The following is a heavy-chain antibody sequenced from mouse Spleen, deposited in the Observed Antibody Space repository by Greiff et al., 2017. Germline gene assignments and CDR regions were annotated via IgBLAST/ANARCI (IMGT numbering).Heavy chain of an antibody. J-gene: IGHJ2*01. V-gene: IGHV5-17*02. Sequence: EVQLQESGGGLVQPGGSRKLSCAASGFTFSSFGMHWVRQAPEKGLEWVAYISSGSSTIYYADTVKGRFTISRDNPKNTLFLQMTSLRSEDTAMYYCARARGYGRYFDYWGQGTTLTVSS. CDR1: GFTFSSFG. CDR2: ISSGSSTI. D-gene: IGHD3-1*01. CDR3: ARARGYGRYFDY.